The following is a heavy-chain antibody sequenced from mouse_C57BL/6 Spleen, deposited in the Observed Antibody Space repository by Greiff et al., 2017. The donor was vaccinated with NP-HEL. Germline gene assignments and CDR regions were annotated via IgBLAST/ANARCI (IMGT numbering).Heavy chain of an antibody. CDR1: GYTFTSYW. CDR3: ARSDGGYEYFDV. D-gene: IGHD2-13*01. V-gene: IGHV1-69*01. Sequence: QVQLQQSGAELVMPGASVKLSCKASGYTFTSYWMHWVKQRPGQGLEWIGEIDPSDSYTNYNQKFKGKSTLTVDKSSSTAYMQLSSLTSEDSAVYDCARSDGGYEYFDVWGTGTTVTVSS. J-gene: IGHJ1*03. CDR2: IDPSDSYT.